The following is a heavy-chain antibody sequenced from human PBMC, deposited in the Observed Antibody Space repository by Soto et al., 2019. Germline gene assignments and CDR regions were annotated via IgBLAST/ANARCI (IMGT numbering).Heavy chain of an antibody. CDR3: ARGDTASLN. D-gene: IGHD2-2*02. CDR1: GYTFTSYF. V-gene: IGHV1-18*01. Sequence: QVPLVQSGAEVKKPAASVKVSCKASGYTFTSYFISWVRQAPGQGLEWMGWISAHSVNTNYAQKLQGRVTMTTETSTRTACMERRRLRSDDTCVYHYARGDTASLNWGQGTLVTVCS. J-gene: IGHJ4*02. CDR2: ISAHSVNT.